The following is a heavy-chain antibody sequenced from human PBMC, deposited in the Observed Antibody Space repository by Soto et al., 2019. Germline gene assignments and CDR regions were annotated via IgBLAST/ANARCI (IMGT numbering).Heavy chain of an antibody. CDR2: IKSDGSGT. J-gene: IGHJ4*02. Sequence: EVQLVESGGGLVQPGASLTLSCAASGFTFSSYWMHWVRQAPGKGLVWVSRIKSDGSGTYYADSVKGRLTMSRDNAKNTLYLQMNSLRVEDTAVYFCERGDGDRYDGNGYLGRHWGQGTLVTVSS. V-gene: IGHV3-74*01. CDR3: ERGDGDRYDGNGYLGRH. CDR1: GFTFSSYW. D-gene: IGHD3-22*01.